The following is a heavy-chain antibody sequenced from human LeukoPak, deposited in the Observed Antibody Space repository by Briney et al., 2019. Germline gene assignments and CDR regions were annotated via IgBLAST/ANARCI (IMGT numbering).Heavy chain of an antibody. CDR1: GFTFSSYA. D-gene: IGHD6-19*01. CDR3: ARVPGRSGQDFVDY. Sequence: HAGGSLRLSCAASGFTFSSYAMHWVRQAPGKGLEWVAVISYDGSNKYCADSVKGRFTISRDNSKNTLYLQMNSLRAEDTAVYYCARVPGRSGQDFVDYWGQGTLVTVSS. J-gene: IGHJ4*02. CDR2: ISYDGSNK. V-gene: IGHV3-30*04.